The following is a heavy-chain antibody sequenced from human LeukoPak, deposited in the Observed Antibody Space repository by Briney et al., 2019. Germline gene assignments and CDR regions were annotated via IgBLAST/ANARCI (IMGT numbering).Heavy chain of an antibody. J-gene: IGHJ5*02. D-gene: IGHD5-24*01. CDR3: ARGREMATINGWFDP. V-gene: IGHV1-46*01. CDR2: INPSGGRT. Sequence: ASVKVSCKASGYTFTSYYMHWVRQPPGQGLEWMGIINPSGGRTSYAQKFQGRVTMTRETSTSTVYMELGSLRSEDTAVYYCARGREMATINGWFDPWGQGTLVTVSS. CDR1: GYTFTSYY.